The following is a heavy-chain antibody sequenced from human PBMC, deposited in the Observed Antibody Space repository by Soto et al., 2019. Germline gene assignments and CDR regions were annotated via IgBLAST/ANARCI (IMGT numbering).Heavy chain of an antibody. V-gene: IGHV1-3*01. J-gene: IGHJ4*02. CDR2: INAGNGNT. Sequence: QVQLVQSGAEVKKPGASVKVSCKASGYPFTSYAIHWVRQAPGQRLEWMGWINAGNGNTKYSQKFQDRVTITRDTSASTADMELSSQRSEDTAVYYFARDLGGWPDYWGQGTLVTVSS. CDR3: ARDLGGWPDY. CDR1: GYPFTSYA. D-gene: IGHD6-19*01.